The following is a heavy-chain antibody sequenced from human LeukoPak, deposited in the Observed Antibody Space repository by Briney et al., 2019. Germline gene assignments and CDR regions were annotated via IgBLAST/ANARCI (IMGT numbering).Heavy chain of an antibody. V-gene: IGHV3-23*01. Sequence: TGGSLRLSCAASGFTFSSYAMSWVRQAPGKGLEWVSAISGSGGSTYYADSVKGRFTISRDNSKNTLYLQMNSLRAEDTAVYYCAKVPKFMVRGNYYFDYWGQGTLVTVSS. J-gene: IGHJ4*02. CDR1: GFTFSSYA. CDR3: AKVPKFMVRGNYYFDY. CDR2: ISGSGGST. D-gene: IGHD3-10*01.